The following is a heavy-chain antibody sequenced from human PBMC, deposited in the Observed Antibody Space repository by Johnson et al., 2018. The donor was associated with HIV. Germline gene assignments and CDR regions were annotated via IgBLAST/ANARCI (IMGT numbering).Heavy chain of an antibody. CDR2: IYSGGST. CDR3: ARGYHSSGRCDVFDI. D-gene: IGHD6-19*01. CDR1: GFTVSSNY. J-gene: IGHJ3*02. V-gene: IGHV3-66*03. Sequence: VQVVESGGGLIQPGGSLRLSCAASGFTVSSNYMSWVRQPPGKGLEWVSVIYSGGSTYYADSVKGRFTISRDNSDNTLFLQMNRLRPEDTAVYYCARGYHSSGRCDVFDIWGQGTLVTVSS.